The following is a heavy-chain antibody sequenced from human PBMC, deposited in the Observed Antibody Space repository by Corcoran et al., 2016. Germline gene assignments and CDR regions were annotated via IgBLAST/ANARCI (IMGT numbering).Heavy chain of an antibody. J-gene: IGHJ4*02. V-gene: IGHV3-48*04. CDR2: ISSSGTPI. CDR3: ARDPPRLDTIMGHY. Sequence: EVQLVESGGGLVQPEGSLRLSCAVSGFTVSTYSMNWVRQAPGKGLEWVAYISSSGTPIYYADSVKGRFTISRDNAKNSLYLQMNSLRVEDTAVYYCARDPPRLDTIMGHYWGQGTLVTVSS. D-gene: IGHD5-18*01. CDR1: GFTVSTYS.